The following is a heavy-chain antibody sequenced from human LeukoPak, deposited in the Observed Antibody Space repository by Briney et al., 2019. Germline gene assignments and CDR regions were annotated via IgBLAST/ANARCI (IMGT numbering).Heavy chain of an antibody. D-gene: IGHD5-12*01. J-gene: IGHJ4*02. Sequence: GGSLRLSCAASGFTFSSYGMHWVRQAPGKGPEWVAFIRYDGSNKYYADSVKGRFTISRDNSKNTLYLQMNSLRAEDTAVYYCAKPVPIYSGYDYGTYFDYWGQGTLVTVSS. CDR3: AKPVPIYSGYDYGTYFDY. V-gene: IGHV3-30*02. CDR2: IRYDGSNK. CDR1: GFTFSSYG.